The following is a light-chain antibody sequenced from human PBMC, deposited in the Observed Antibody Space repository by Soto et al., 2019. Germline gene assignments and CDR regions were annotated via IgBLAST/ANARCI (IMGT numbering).Light chain of an antibody. CDR1: QNIHTF. CDR2: AAY. J-gene: IGKJ1*01. V-gene: IGKV1-39*01. CDR3: QQYNSYWT. Sequence: DIQMTQSPSSLSASVGDRVTITCRASQNIHTFLNWYQQKPGKAPKLLIYAAYILHSGVPSRFSGSGSGTDFTLTISSLQPEDFATYYCQQYNSYWTFGQGTKVEIK.